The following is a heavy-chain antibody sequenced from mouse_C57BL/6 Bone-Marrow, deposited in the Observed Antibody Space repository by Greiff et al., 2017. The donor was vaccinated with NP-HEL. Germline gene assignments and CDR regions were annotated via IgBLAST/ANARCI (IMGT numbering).Heavy chain of an antibody. J-gene: IGHJ3*01. V-gene: IGHV1-50*01. D-gene: IGHD1-1*01. CDR3: ARQLGIDYYGSSFAY. Sequence: QVQLQQPGAELVKPGASVKLSCKASGYTFTSYWMQWVKQRPGQGREWIGEIDPSDSYTNYNQKLKGKATLTVDTSSITAYMQLSSLTSEDSAVYYCARQLGIDYYGSSFAYWGQGTLVTVSA. CDR2: IDPSDSYT. CDR1: GYTFTSYW.